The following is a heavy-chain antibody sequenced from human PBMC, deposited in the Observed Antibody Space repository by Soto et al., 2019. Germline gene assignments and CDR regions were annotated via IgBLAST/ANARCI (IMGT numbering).Heavy chain of an antibody. CDR3: AKGYRFGYDFLFADY. V-gene: IGHV3-23*01. CDR1: GFTFSSYA. CDR2: ISASGGTT. D-gene: IGHD3-3*01. J-gene: IGHJ4*02. Sequence: EGQLLDSWGGLVQPGGCLRLSCAASGFTFSSYAMGWVRQAPGKGLDWVSSISASGGTTNYADSVKGRFTISRDNSKNTLYLQVNSLRVEDTAVYYCAKGYRFGYDFLFADYWGQGTLVTVSS.